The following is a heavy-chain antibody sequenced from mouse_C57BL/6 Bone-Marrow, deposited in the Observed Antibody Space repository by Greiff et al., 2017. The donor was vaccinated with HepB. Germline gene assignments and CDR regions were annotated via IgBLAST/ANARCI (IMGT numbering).Heavy chain of an antibody. CDR2: IRSKSNNYAT. V-gene: IGHV10-1*01. Sequence: EVKLLESGGGLVQPKGSLKLSCAASGFSFNTYAMNWVRQAPGKGLEWVARIRSKSNNYATYYADSVKDRFTISRDDSESMLYLQMNNLKTEDTAMYYCVRQGLRGYFDVWGTGTTVTVSS. CDR3: VRQGLRGYFDV. J-gene: IGHJ1*03. CDR1: GFSFNTYA. D-gene: IGHD1-1*01.